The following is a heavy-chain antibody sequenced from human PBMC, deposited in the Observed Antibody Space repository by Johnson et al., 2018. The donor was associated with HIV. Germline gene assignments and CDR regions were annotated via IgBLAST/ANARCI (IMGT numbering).Heavy chain of an antibody. CDR3: AKWGSMRATSAFDI. Sequence: QVQLVESGGGLVKPGGSLRLSCAASGFTFSDYYMSWIRQAPGKGLEWVSYISSSGSTIYYADSVKGRLTISRDNSKNTLDLQMNSLRAEDTAGYYCAKWGSMRATSAFDIWCQGTMVTVSS. CDR2: ISSSGSTI. CDR1: GFTFSDYY. V-gene: IGHV3-11*04. J-gene: IGHJ3*02. D-gene: IGHD1-26*01.